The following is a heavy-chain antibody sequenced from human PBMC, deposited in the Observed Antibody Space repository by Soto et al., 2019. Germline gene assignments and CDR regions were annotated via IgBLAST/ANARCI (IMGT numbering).Heavy chain of an antibody. Sequence: SVKVSCKASGFTFSSSGIHWVRQARGQRLEWIGWIVVGSGNTNYAQKFQERVTITRDVSTNTAYMELTSLRSEDTAVYYCAADLATTDPYNWFEPWGRG. J-gene: IGHJ5*02. V-gene: IGHV1-58*02. CDR1: GFTFSSSG. CDR2: IVVGSGNT. D-gene: IGHD1-1*01. CDR3: AADLATTDPYNWFEP.